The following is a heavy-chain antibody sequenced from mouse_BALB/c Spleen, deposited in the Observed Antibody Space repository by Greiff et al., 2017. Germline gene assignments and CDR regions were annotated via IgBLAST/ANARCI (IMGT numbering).Heavy chain of an antibody. CDR1: GFNIKDYY. CDR3: NAGWGLMITTSY. V-gene: IGHV14-4*02. D-gene: IGHD2-4*01. J-gene: IGHJ2*01. CDR2: IDPENGDT. Sequence: EVQLQQSGAELVRSGASVKLSCTASGFNIKDYYMHWVKQRPEQGLEWIGWIDPENGDTEYAPKFQGKATMTADTSSNTAYLQLSSLTSEDTAVYCCNAGWGLMITTSYWGQGTTLTVSS.